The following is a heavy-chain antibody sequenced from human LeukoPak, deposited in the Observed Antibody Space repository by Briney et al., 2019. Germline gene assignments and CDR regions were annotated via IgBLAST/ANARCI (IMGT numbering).Heavy chain of an antibody. Sequence: PGGSLRLSCAASGFSFSSYEMNWVRQAPGKGLEWVSHISSDGRVGRYVDSVRGRFTISRDNAKNSLYLQMNSLRVEDSAVYYCARGFYFSMTELYYLDLWGRGTLVTVSS. J-gene: IGHJ2*01. CDR2: ISSDGRVG. CDR1: GFSFSSYE. D-gene: IGHD2-8*01. CDR3: ARGFYFSMTELYYLDL. V-gene: IGHV3-48*03.